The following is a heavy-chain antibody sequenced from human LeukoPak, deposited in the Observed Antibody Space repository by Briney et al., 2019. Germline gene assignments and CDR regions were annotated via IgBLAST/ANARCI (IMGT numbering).Heavy chain of an antibody. CDR3: ARDLGPRYYDSSGPGDY. D-gene: IGHD3-22*01. CDR2: ISGDEGNT. Sequence: ASVKVSCKASGYTFTSYYMHWVRQAPGQGLEWMGWISGDEGNTNYAQKLQGRVTMTTDTSTSTAYMDLRSLRSDDTAVYYCARDLGPRYYDSSGPGDYWGQGTLVTVSS. J-gene: IGHJ4*02. CDR1: GYTFTSYY. V-gene: IGHV1-18*04.